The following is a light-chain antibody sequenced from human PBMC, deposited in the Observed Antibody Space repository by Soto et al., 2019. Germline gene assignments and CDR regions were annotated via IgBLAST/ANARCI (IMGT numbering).Light chain of an antibody. J-gene: IGKJ3*01. CDR2: GAS. V-gene: IGKV3-20*01. CDR1: QSVSSSY. CDR3: QQYGSSPFT. Sequence: EIVLTQSPGTLSLSPGERATLSCRASQSVSSSYLAWYQQKPGQAPRLLIYGASNRATAIPDRFSGSVSGTDFTLTISRLEPEDFAVYYCQQYGSSPFTFGPGTKVDIK.